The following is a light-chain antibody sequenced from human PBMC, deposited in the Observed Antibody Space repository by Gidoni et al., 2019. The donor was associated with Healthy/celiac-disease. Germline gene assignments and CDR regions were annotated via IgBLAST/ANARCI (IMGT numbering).Light chain of an antibody. V-gene: IGLV3-21*02. CDR1: NIGSKS. Sequence: SYVLTQPPSGSVAPGQTARITCGGNNIGSKSVHWYQQKPGQDPVLVVYDDSDRPSGIPERFSGSNAGNTATLTISRVEAGDEADYYCQVWDSSSDHLWVFGGGTKLTVL. CDR2: DDS. CDR3: QVWDSSSDHLWV. J-gene: IGLJ3*02.